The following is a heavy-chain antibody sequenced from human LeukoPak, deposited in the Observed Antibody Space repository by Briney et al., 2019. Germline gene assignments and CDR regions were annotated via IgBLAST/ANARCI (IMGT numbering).Heavy chain of an antibody. V-gene: IGHV3-74*03. CDR3: VREASGSDNYYSDF. CDR2: IHKDGKNP. Sequence: GGSLRLSCAASGFTFSAYWMQWVRHAPGEGPVWVSRIHKDGKNPKYADSVEGRFTISRDNGRNTLYLQMNSLRVEDTGVYYCVREASGSDNYYSDFWGQGTPVTVSS. CDR1: GFTFSAYW. D-gene: IGHD3-10*01. J-gene: IGHJ4*02.